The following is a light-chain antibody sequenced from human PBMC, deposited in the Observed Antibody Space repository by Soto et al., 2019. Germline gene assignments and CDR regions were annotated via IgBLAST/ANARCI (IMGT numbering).Light chain of an antibody. CDR2: AVS. Sequence: QSALTQPPAASGSPGQSVTIACTGTSSDVGYYNYVSWYQQPPGKAPKLIIYAVSKRPSGVPNRFSGSKSGNTASLTVSGLQAEDEADYFCTSYAGDNNFVIFGGGTQLTVL. J-gene: IGLJ2*01. CDR3: TSYAGDNNFVI. CDR1: SSDVGYYNY. V-gene: IGLV2-8*01.